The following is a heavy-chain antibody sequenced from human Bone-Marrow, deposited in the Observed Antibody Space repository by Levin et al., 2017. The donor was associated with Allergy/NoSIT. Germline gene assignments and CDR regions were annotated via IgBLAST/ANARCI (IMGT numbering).Heavy chain of an antibody. J-gene: IGHJ5*02. CDR2: MYFSGRT. CDR1: NGSFDTFY. V-gene: IGHV4-59*01. D-gene: IGHD3-10*01. Sequence: PSETLSLTCTVSNGSFDTFYWTWLRQTPGKGLEWIGYMYFSGRTNYNPSLNSRVTMSIDNSKNQFSLNLASVTAADTAVYYCARGWVRGENWLDPWGQGIQVTVSS. CDR3: ARGWVRGENWLDP.